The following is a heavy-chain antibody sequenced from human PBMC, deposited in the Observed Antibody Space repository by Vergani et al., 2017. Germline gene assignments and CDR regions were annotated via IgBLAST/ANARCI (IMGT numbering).Heavy chain of an antibody. CDR3: AMGIAKIVVVPAAPIGDAFDI. V-gene: IGHV1-69*01. CDR2: IIPIFGTA. Sequence: QVQLVQSGAEVKKPGSSVKVSCKASGGTFRSYAISWVRQAPEQGLEWMGGIIPIFGTANYAQKFQGRVTITADESTSTAYRELSSLRSEDTAVYYCAMGIAKIVVVPAAPIGDAFDIWGQGTMVTVSS. CDR1: GGTFRSYA. D-gene: IGHD2-2*01. J-gene: IGHJ3*02.